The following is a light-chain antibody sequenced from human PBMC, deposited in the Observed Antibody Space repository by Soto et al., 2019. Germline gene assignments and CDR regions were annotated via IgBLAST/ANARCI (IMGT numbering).Light chain of an antibody. CDR3: CSYTTSNTRQIV. CDR1: SSDVGGYNY. J-gene: IGLJ1*01. CDR2: DVS. Sequence: QSVLTQPASVSGSPGQSITISCTGTSSDVGGYNYVSWYQQHPGKAPKFMIYDVSNRPSGVSNRFSGSKSGNTASLPNSRLQAEDEADYYCCSYTTSNTRQIVFGTGTKLTVL. V-gene: IGLV2-14*01.